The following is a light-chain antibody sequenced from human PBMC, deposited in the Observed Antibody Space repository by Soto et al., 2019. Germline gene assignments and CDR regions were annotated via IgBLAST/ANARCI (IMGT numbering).Light chain of an antibody. Sequence: DIQMTQSPSTLSASVGDRVTITCRASQSISSWLGWYQQKPGKAPKLLIYKASSLESGVPSGFSGSGSGTEFTLTISSLQPHDFVTYYCQQYNTYPWTFGQGTKVKIK. J-gene: IGKJ1*01. CDR1: QSISSW. CDR3: QQYNTYPWT. V-gene: IGKV1-5*03. CDR2: KAS.